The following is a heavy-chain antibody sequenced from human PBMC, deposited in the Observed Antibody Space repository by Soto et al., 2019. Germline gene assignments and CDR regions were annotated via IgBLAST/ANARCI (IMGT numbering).Heavy chain of an antibody. D-gene: IGHD1-26*01. V-gene: IGHV3-21*01. CDR3: VRDKGGSYPSWLDS. CDR1: GFTFSGYN. J-gene: IGHJ5*01. CDR2: ISSSGTYI. Sequence: EVQLVESGGGLVKPGGSLRLSCAVSGFTFSGYNINWVRQAPGKGLEWVSFISSSGTYIYYADSVKGRFTISRDNAKNSLFLQMNGLRDDDTAVYYCVRDKGGSYPSWLDSWGQGTLVIVSS.